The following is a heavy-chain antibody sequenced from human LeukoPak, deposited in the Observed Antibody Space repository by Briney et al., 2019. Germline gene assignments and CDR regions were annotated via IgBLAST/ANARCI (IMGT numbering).Heavy chain of an antibody. CDR1: GFTFSSYG. V-gene: IGHV3-15*01. Sequence: GGSLRLSCAASGFTFSSYGMHWVRQAPGKGLEWVGRIKSKTDGGRTDYTAPVKGRFTISRDDSKNTLYLQMNSLKTEDTAVYYCTTLSDSSGYYIGAFDIWGQGTMVTVSS. CDR3: TTLSDSSGYYIGAFDI. J-gene: IGHJ3*02. D-gene: IGHD3-22*01. CDR2: IKSKTDGGRT.